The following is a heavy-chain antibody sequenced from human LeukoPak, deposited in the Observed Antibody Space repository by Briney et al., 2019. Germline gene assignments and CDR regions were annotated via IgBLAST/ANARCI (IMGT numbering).Heavy chain of an antibody. Sequence: GGSLRLPCAASGFTFSSHGMHWVRQTPGKGLEWVAVISYDGKDKKFADSVKGRLTISRDNSMNMLYLQMNSLRPEDTAVYYCAKDRDLGGSSYYFDYWGQGTLVTVSS. CDR2: ISYDGKDK. CDR3: AKDRDLGGSSYYFDY. CDR1: GFTFSSHG. V-gene: IGHV3-30*18. D-gene: IGHD1-26*01. J-gene: IGHJ4*02.